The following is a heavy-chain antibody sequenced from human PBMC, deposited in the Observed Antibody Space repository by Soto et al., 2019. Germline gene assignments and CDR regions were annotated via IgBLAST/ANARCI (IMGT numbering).Heavy chain of an antibody. Sequence: SEPLSVTYSVAGESMISVYGSWIRQSQGKGLEWMGYIHNSGLTYYNPSLGSRVTISLDTSKKQYSLRLTSVTAADTAVYYCARLGFCSGDRCRPDRWGQGTLVTVSS. CDR1: GESMISVY. J-gene: IGHJ5*02. CDR2: IHNSGLT. CDR3: ARLGFCSGDRCRPDR. V-gene: IGHV4-59*08. D-gene: IGHD2-15*01.